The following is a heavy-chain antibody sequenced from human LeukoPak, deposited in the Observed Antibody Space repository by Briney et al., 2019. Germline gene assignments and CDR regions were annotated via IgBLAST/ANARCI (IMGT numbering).Heavy chain of an antibody. CDR1: GFTFSSYA. CDR2: IIGRGGST. D-gene: IGHD6-13*01. CDR3: ARGHGRSSSWNPPNFGY. Sequence: GGSLRLSCAASGFTFSSYAMSWVRQAPGKGLEWVSAIIGRGGSTYYADSVQGRFTISRDNSKNTLYLQMNSLRAEDTAVYYCARGHGRSSSWNPPNFGYWGQGRLVAVSS. J-gene: IGHJ4*02. V-gene: IGHV3-23*01.